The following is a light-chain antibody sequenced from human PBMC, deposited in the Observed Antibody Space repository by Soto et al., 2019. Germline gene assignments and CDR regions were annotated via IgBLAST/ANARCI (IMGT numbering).Light chain of an antibody. CDR3: SSYTTTITL. Sequence: QSALTQPASVSGSPGQSITISCTGTSSDIGDYNYVSWYQQHPGKAPKLMIYDVTNRPSGVSNRFSGSKSGNTASLTISGLQAEDEADYYCSSYTTTITLFGGGTKLTVL. J-gene: IGLJ2*01. CDR2: DVT. CDR1: SSDIGDYNY. V-gene: IGLV2-14*03.